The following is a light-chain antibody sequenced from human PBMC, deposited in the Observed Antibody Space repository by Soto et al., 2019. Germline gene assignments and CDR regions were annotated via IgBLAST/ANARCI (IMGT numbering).Light chain of an antibody. CDR1: QSVSSN. V-gene: IGKV3-15*01. CDR2: GAS. Sequence: EIVMTHSPATLSVSPCDGAALSRSASQSVSSNLAWYQQKPGQAPRLLIYGASTRPTGIPARFSGSGSGTEFTLTISSLQSEDFVVYYCQQYSNWPPWTFGQGTKVDIK. J-gene: IGKJ1*01. CDR3: QQYSNWPPWT.